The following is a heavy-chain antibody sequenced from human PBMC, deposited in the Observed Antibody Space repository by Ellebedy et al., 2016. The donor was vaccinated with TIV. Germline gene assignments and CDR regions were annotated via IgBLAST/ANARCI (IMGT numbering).Heavy chain of an antibody. CDR2: ISYDGSNK. V-gene: IGHV3-30*03. J-gene: IGHJ4*02. CDR3: ARDPGYSSSWYDY. Sequence: GGSLRLXXAASGFTFSSYGMHWVRQAPGKGLEWVAVISYDGSNKYYADSVKGRFTISRDNSKNTLYLQMNSLRAEDTALYHCARDPGYSSSWYDYWGQGTLVTVSS. D-gene: IGHD6-13*01. CDR1: GFTFSSYG.